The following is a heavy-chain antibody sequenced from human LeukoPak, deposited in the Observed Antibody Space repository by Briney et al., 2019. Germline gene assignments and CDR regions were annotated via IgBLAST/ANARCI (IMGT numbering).Heavy chain of an antibody. J-gene: IGHJ4*02. V-gene: IGHV5-51*01. CDR2: IYPGDSHT. Sequence: GESLKISCKGSGYTFSSYWIAWVRQLPGKGLEWMGIIYPGDSHTIYSPSFERHVTISADNTLSTAYLQWNSLKASETGTYYCARYSPDVXVAPSAQFDYWGQGTLVTVSS. CDR3: ARYSPDVXVAPSAQFDY. D-gene: IGHD2-2*01. CDR1: GYTFSSYW.